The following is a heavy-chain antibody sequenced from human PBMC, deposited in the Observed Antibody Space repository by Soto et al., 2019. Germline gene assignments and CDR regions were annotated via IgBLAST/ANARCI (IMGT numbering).Heavy chain of an antibody. J-gene: IGHJ5*02. CDR3: ARGPPPPGRITMVRGVNWFDP. V-gene: IGHV4-34*01. CDR2: INHSGST. D-gene: IGHD3-10*01. CDR1: GGSFSGYY. Sequence: QVQLQQWGAGLLKPSETLSLTCAVYGGSFSGYYWSWIRQPPGKGLEWIGEINHSGSTNYNPSLKRRVTISVDTSKNQFSLKLSSVTAADTAVYYCARGPPPPGRITMVRGVNWFDPWGQGTLVTVSS.